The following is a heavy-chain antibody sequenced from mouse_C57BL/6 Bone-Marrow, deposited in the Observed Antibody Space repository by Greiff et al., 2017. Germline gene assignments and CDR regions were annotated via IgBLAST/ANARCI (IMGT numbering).Heavy chain of an antibody. V-gene: IGHV5-15*04. J-gene: IGHJ3*01. CDR2: ISNLAYSI. Sequence: EVKLVESGGGLVQPRGSLKLSCAASGFTFSDYGMAWVRQAPRKGPEWVAFISNLAYSIYYADTVTGRFTISRENAKNTLYLEMSSLRSEDTAMYYCAREGTGAAWFAYWGQGTLVTVSA. CDR1: GFTFSDYG. CDR3: AREGTGAAWFAY. D-gene: IGHD4-1*01.